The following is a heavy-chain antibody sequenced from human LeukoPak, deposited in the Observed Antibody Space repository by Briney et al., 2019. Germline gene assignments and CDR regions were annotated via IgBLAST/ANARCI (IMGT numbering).Heavy chain of an antibody. CDR2: ISGSGGSA. Sequence: GGSLRLSCAASGFTFSSYGMSWVRQAPGKGLEWVSAISGSGGSAYYADSVKGRFTISRDNSKNTLYLQMNNLRAEDTAVYYCAKTIFGVVTTDAFDIWGQGTMVTVSS. V-gene: IGHV3-23*01. J-gene: IGHJ3*02. CDR3: AKTIFGVVTTDAFDI. CDR1: GFTFSSYG. D-gene: IGHD3-3*01.